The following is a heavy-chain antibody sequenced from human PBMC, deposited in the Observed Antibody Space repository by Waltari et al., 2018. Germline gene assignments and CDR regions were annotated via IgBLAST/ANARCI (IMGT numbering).Heavy chain of an antibody. CDR1: GGSISNRSYS. V-gene: IGHV4-39*01. CDR2: SYYSGRT. J-gene: IGHJ4*02. D-gene: IGHD6-19*01. Sequence: QLQLQESGPGLVKPSETLSLTCTLSGGSISNRSYSWGWIRQPPGKGLEWIGSSYYSGRTYSSPSLKTRVTISVDTSKNQFSLKLSSVTAADTAVYYCARHTGYSSPLGYWGQGTLVSVSS. CDR3: ARHTGYSSPLGY.